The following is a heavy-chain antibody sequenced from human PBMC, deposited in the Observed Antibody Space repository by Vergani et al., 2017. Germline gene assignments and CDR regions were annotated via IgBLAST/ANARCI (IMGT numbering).Heavy chain of an antibody. Sequence: EVQLVESGGGLVQPGGSVKLSCAASGFTFSGSVMHWVRQASGKGLEWVGRIRSKTNSYATAYAASVKGRFTITRDDSKNTAYLQMNSLKTEDTAVYHCTASTPGIAMTGTYYYYYYGMDVWGQGTTVTVSS. V-gene: IGHV3-73*02. J-gene: IGHJ6*02. D-gene: IGHD6-19*01. CDR3: TASTPGIAMTGTYYYYYYGMDV. CDR2: IRSKTNSYAT. CDR1: GFTFSGSV.